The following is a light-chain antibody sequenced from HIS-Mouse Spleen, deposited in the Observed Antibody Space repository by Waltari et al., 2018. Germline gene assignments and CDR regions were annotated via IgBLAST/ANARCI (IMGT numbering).Light chain of an antibody. J-gene: IGLJ3*02. CDR3: YSAADNNLGV. V-gene: IGLV3-27*01. CDR2: KDS. CDR1: VLAKKY. Sequence: SYELTQPSSVSVSPGQTARITCSGDVLAKKYARWFQQKPGQATGLVIYKDSERPSGIPERFSGSSSGTTVTLTISGAQVEDEADYYCYSAADNNLGVFGGGTKLTVL.